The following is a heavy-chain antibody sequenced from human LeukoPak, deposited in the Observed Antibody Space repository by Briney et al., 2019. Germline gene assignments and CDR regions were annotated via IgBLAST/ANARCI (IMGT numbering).Heavy chain of an antibody. CDR1: GGSFSGYY. V-gene: IGHV4-34*01. Sequence: SETLSLTCAVYGGSFSGYYWSWIRQPPGKGLEWIGEINHSGSTNYNPSLKSRVTISVDTSKNQFSLKLSSVTAADTAVYYCASSRPITIFGVAKNWFDPWGQGTLVTVSS. CDR3: ASSRPITIFGVAKNWFDP. J-gene: IGHJ5*02. D-gene: IGHD3-3*01. CDR2: INHSGST.